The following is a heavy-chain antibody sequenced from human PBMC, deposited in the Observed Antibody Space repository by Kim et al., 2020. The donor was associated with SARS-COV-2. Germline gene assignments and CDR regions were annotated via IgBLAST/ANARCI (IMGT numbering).Heavy chain of an antibody. J-gene: IGHJ4*02. D-gene: IGHD3-22*01. CDR3: AKLMGNGYYYGIDY. Sequence: VRGRFTISRDDSKNTLFLQMNSLRAEDTALYYCAKLMGNGYYYGIDYWGQGALVTVSS. V-gene: IGHV3-23*01.